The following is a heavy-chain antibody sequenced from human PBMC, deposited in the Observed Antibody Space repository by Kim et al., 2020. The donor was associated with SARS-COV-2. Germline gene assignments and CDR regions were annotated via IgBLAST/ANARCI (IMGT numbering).Heavy chain of an antibody. CDR2: IYPGDSDT. V-gene: IGHV5-51*01. Sequence: GESLKISCKGSGYSFTSYWIGWVRQMPGKGLEWMGIIYPGDSDTRYSPSFQGQVTISADKSISTAYLQWSSLKASDTAMYYCARRPPSYSSSWYYFDYWGQGTLVTVSS. CDR1: GYSFTSYW. CDR3: ARRPPSYSSSWYYFDY. D-gene: IGHD6-13*01. J-gene: IGHJ4*02.